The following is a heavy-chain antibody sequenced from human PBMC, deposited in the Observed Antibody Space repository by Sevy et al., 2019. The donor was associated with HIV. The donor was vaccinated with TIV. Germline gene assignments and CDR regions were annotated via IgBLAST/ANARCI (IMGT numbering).Heavy chain of an antibody. D-gene: IGHD3-16*02. CDR3: ATKDMITFGGVIVTDAFDI. CDR1: GYTLTELS. J-gene: IGHJ3*02. CDR2: FDPEDGET. Sequence: SSVKVSCKVSGYTLTELSMHWVRQAPGKGLEWMGGFDPEDGETIYAQKFQGRITMTGDTSTDTAYMELSSLGSEDTAVYYCATKDMITFGGVIVTDAFDIWGQGTMVTVSS. V-gene: IGHV1-24*01.